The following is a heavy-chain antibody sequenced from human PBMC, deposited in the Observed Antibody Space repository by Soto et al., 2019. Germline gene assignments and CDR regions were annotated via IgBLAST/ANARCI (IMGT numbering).Heavy chain of an antibody. CDR1: GFTFSSYS. V-gene: IGHV3-21*01. D-gene: IGHD5-18*01. Sequence: GGSLRLSCAASGFTFSSYSMNWVRQAPGKGLEWVSSISSSSSYIYYADSVKGRFTISRDNAKNSLYLQMNSLRAEDTAVYYCARIPIWDTAMAGVADWGQGTLVTVSS. CDR3: ARIPIWDTAMAGVAD. CDR2: ISSSSSYI. J-gene: IGHJ4*02.